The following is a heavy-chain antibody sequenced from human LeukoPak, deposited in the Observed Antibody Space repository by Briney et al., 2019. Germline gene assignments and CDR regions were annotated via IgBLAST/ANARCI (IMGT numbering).Heavy chain of an antibody. D-gene: IGHD6-19*01. CDR3: ARAGSGWYEDY. CDR2: ISGYNDNT. CDR1: GYTFTSYG. Sequence: GVSVKVSCTASGYTFTSYGISWVRQAPGQGLEWMGWISGYNDNTNYAQKFQGRVTMTTDTSTSTAYMELRSLRSDDTAVYYCARAGSGWYEDYWGQGTLVTVSS. J-gene: IGHJ4*02. V-gene: IGHV1-18*01.